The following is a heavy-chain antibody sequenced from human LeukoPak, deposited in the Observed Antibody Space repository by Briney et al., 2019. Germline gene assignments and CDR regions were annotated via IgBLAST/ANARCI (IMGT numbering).Heavy chain of an antibody. CDR1: GFTFSSYA. Sequence: GGSLRLSCAASGFTFSSYAMSWVRQAPGKGLEWVSAISGSGGSTYYADSVKGRFTISRDNSKNTLYLQMNSLRAEDTAVYYCANPAAAGRFRLDHFDYWGQGTLVTVSS. V-gene: IGHV3-23*01. CDR3: ANPAAAGRFRLDHFDY. J-gene: IGHJ4*02. D-gene: IGHD6-13*01. CDR2: ISGSGGST.